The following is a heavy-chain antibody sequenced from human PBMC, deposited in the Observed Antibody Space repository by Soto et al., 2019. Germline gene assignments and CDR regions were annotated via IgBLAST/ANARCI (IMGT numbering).Heavy chain of an antibody. Sequence: ASVKVSCKASGYTFTGYDVHWVRQAPVQGLEWMGRINPNNGDTKFAQKLQGRVTMTRDTSTSTAYMELSRLTSDDTAIYYCAVVDYSDGSGYDYWDQGTQVTVSS. CDR2: INPNNGDT. CDR1: GYTFTGYD. CDR3: AVVDYSDGSGYDY. D-gene: IGHD3-22*01. V-gene: IGHV1-2*02. J-gene: IGHJ4*02.